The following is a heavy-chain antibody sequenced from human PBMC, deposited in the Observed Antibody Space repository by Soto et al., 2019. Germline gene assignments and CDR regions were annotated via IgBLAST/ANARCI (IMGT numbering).Heavy chain of an antibody. Sequence: GGSLRLSCAASGFTFSSYGMHWGRQAPGKGLEWVAVISYDGSNKYYADSVKGRFTISRDNSKNTPYLQMNSLRAEDTAVYYCAKTVLRDIQIGYYFDYWGQGTLVTVSS. CDR3: AKTVLRDIQIGYYFDY. CDR1: GFTFSSYG. D-gene: IGHD5-12*01. CDR2: ISYDGSNK. J-gene: IGHJ4*02. V-gene: IGHV3-30*18.